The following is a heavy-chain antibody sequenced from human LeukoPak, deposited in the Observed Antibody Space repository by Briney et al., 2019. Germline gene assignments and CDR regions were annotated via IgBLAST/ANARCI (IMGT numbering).Heavy chain of an antibody. CDR2: INPNSGGT. D-gene: IGHD1-26*01. V-gene: IGHV1-2*02. J-gene: IGHJ4*02. CDR3: AGVAGDGGSYSY. CDR1: GYTFTGYY. Sequence: ASVKVSCKASGYTFTGYYMHWVRQAPGQGLEWMGWINPNSGGTNYAQKFQGRVTMTRDTSISTAYMELSRLRSDDTAVYYCAGVAGDGGSYSYWGQGTLVTVSS.